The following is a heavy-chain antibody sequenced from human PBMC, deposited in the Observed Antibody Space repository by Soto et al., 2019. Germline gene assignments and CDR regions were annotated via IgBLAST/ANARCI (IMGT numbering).Heavy chain of an antibody. V-gene: IGHV4-34*01. Sequence: QVHLQQWGAGLLEPSETLSLTCAVYGESFIGYYWTWIRQSPGKGQEWIGEINHGGSTNYNPSLKSRVTISIDTSKNQFSLKLTSVTAADTSVYYCARTDIVTTNWFDPWGQGTLVTVSS. CDR1: GESFIGYY. J-gene: IGHJ5*02. D-gene: IGHD5-12*01. CDR3: ARTDIVTTNWFDP. CDR2: INHGGST.